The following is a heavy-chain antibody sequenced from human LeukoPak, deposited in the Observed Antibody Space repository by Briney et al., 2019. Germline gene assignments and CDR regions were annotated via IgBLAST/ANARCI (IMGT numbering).Heavy chain of an antibody. CDR3: ARDLGAGLGEAFDI. Sequence: GGSLRLSCAASGFTFSRYALHWVRQAPGKGLEYVSGISATGGSTYYANSVKGRFTISRDNSKNTLYLQMGSLRAEDTAVYYCARDLGAGLGEAFDIWGQGTMVTVSS. J-gene: IGHJ3*02. V-gene: IGHV3-64*01. D-gene: IGHD3-16*01. CDR1: GFTFSRYA. CDR2: ISATGGST.